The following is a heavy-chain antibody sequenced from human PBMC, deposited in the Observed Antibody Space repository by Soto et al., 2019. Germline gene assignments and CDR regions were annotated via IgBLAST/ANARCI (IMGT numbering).Heavy chain of an antibody. Sequence: QVQLLQSGAEVKRPGDSVTVSCKASGYIFTDYDVSWVRQAAGQGHEWMGWMSPATGRTKTSYLPQFEDRISMTWDTSLCTAYLEVRSLTSDDTAVYYCAKGGTAGYGCGSNPRGDWLDSWGQGTLVIVSS. CDR3: AKGGTAGYGCGSNPRGDWLDS. CDR1: GYIFTDYD. J-gene: IGHJ5*01. CDR2: MSPATGRTKT. V-gene: IGHV1-8*01. D-gene: IGHD3-16*01.